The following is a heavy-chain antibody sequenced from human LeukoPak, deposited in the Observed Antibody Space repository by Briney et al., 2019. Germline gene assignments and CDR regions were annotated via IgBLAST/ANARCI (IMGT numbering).Heavy chain of an antibody. CDR2: ISFDGSNK. CDR1: GFTFSSYA. Sequence: GGTLRLSCAASGFTFSSYAMHWVRQAPGKGVEWEALISFDGSNKYYADSVKGRFSISRDNSKNTLYLQMNSLRPEDTAVYYCAREGLGYSYGYQAFDIWGQGTMVTVSS. V-gene: IGHV3-30-3*01. CDR3: AREGLGYSYGYQAFDI. J-gene: IGHJ3*02. D-gene: IGHD5-18*01.